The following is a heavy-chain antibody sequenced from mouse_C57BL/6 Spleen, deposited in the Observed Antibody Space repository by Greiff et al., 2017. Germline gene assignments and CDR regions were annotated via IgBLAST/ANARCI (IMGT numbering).Heavy chain of an antibody. Sequence: VQLQQSGPELVKPGASVKISCKASGYTFTDYYVNWVKQSHGKSLEWIGDINPNNGGTSYNQKFKGKATLTVDKSSSSAYMELRSLTSEDSAVYYCARYYGSSYYFDYWGQGTTLTVSS. D-gene: IGHD1-1*01. CDR3: ARYYGSSYYFDY. CDR1: GYTFTDYY. CDR2: INPNNGGT. V-gene: IGHV1-26*01. J-gene: IGHJ2*01.